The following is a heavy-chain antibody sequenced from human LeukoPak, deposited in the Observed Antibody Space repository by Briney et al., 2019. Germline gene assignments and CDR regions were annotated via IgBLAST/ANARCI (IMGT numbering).Heavy chain of an antibody. CDR2: ISTKNGYT. CDR3: AREKLWFGEFPFDN. D-gene: IGHD3-10*01. Sequence: ASVKVSCKASGYTFTDYLINWVRQAPGQGLESVGSISTKNGYTKLAQKFQGRVAMTKDTSANTIYMDLKSLTFDDTAVYYCAREKLWFGEFPFDNWGQGTLVSVSS. J-gene: IGHJ4*02. CDR1: GYTFTDYL. V-gene: IGHV1-18*01.